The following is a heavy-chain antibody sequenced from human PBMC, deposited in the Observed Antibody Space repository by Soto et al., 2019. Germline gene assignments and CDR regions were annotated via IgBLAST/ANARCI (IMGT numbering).Heavy chain of an antibody. D-gene: IGHD3-9*01. Sequence: GGSLRLSCAASGFTFSSYAMHWVRQAPGKGLEWVAVISYDGSNKYYADSVKDRFTISRDNSKNTLYLQMNSLRAEDTAVYYCARYEDWYYYYYGMDVWGQGTTVTVSS. CDR1: GFTFSSYA. CDR2: ISYDGSNK. V-gene: IGHV3-30-3*01. CDR3: ARYEDWYYYYYGMDV. J-gene: IGHJ6*02.